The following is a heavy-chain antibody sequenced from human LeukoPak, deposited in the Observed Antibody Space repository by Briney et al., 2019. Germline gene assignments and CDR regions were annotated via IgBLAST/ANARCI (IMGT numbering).Heavy chain of an antibody. CDR3: ARDRSRFYY. V-gene: IGHV3-7*01. Sequence: GGSLRLSCAASGLTFSNYWMSWVRQAPGRGQVWVANIKEDGNEKYYVDSVKGRFTISRDNAKKSLYLQMNSLRAEDTAVYYCARDRSRFYYWGQGTPVTVSS. CDR1: GLTFSNYW. J-gene: IGHJ4*02. CDR2: IKEDGNEK. D-gene: IGHD2-2*01.